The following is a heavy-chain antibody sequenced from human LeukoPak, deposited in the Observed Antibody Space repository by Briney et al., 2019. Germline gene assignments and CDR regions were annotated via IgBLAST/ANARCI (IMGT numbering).Heavy chain of an antibody. V-gene: IGHV1-18*01. CDR1: GYTFSNYA. Sequence: GASVKVSCKASGYTFSNYAITWVRQAPGQGLEWMGWISDYNGNTNYAQKFQGRVTMTTDTSTSTAYMELRSLGSDDTAVYYCARGDYYDSSGYFPGMNYWGQGTLVTVSS. D-gene: IGHD3-22*01. CDR3: ARGDYYDSSGYFPGMNY. CDR2: ISDYNGNT. J-gene: IGHJ4*02.